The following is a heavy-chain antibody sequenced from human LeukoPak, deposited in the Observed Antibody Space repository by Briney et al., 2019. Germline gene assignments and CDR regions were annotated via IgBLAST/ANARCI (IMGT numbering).Heavy chain of an antibody. J-gene: IGHJ6*03. V-gene: IGHV1-69*04. D-gene: IGHD4-23*01. CDR3: ARDLPAYYGGNSDYYYYYMDV. CDR1: GGTFSSYA. CDR2: IIPILGIA. Sequence: SVKVSCKASGGTFSSYAISWVRQAPGQGLEWMGRIIPILGIANYAQKFQGRVTITADKSTSTAYMELSSLRSEDTAVYYCARDLPAYYGGNSDYYYYYMDVWGKGTTVTVSS.